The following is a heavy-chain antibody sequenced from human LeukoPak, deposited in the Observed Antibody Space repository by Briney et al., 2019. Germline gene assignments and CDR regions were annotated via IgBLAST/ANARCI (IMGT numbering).Heavy chain of an antibody. J-gene: IGHJ6*03. V-gene: IGHV1-69*01. CDR1: GGTFSSYA. CDR2: IIPIVGTA. CDR3: ARDLGIPGLGAYYYYYMDV. D-gene: IGHD1-26*01. Sequence: GASVKLSCKASGGTFSSYAISWVRQAPGQGLEWMGGIIPIVGTANYAQKFQGRVTITADESTSTAYMELSSLRSEDTAVYYCARDLGIPGLGAYYYYYMDVWGKGTTVTVSS.